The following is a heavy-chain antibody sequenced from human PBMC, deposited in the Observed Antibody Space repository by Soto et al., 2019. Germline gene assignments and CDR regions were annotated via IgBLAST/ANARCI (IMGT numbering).Heavy chain of an antibody. V-gene: IGHV3-48*04. D-gene: IGHD1-1*01. J-gene: IGHJ4*02. CDR2: ISGDSSTI. CDR1: GFTFSVYS. Sequence: GGSLSLSCAVSGFTFSVYSMNWVRQAPGMRLEWLSYISGDSSTIYYADSVKGRFTISRDNAKSSLYLQMNSLRAEDTAVYYCVKGGSVLDYWGQGTLVTVSS. CDR3: VKGGSVLDY.